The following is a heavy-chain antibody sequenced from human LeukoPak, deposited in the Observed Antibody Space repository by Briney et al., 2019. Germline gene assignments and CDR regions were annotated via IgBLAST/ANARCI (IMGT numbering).Heavy chain of an antibody. J-gene: IGHJ4*02. CDR3: AREGAYCSSTSCYASYYFDY. D-gene: IGHD2-2*01. CDR1: GFTFSSYW. V-gene: IGHV3-7*01. Sequence: GVSLRLSCAASGFTFSSYWMSWVRQAPGRGLEWVANIKQDGSEKYYVDSVRGRFTISRDNAKNSLYLQMNSLRAEDTAVYYCAREGAYCSSTSCYASYYFDYWGQGTLVTVSS. CDR2: IKQDGSEK.